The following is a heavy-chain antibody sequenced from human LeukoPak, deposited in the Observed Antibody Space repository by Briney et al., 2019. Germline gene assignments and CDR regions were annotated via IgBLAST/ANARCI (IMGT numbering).Heavy chain of an antibody. V-gene: IGHV1-69*13. J-gene: IGHJ4*02. CDR3: ARDRSSSHLDY. D-gene: IGHD6-13*01. CDR2: IIPMFGTA. Sequence: ASVKVSCKASGGTFSSYAISWVRQAPGQGLEWMGEIIPMFGTASYAQKFQGRVTITADESTSTAFMEVSSLRSEDTAVYYCARDRSSSHLDYWGQGTLVTVSS. CDR1: GGTFSSYA.